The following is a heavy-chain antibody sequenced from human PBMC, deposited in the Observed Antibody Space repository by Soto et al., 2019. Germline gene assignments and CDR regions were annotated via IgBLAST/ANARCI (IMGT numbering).Heavy chain of an antibody. CDR2: ISGSSGTT. J-gene: IGHJ6*03. D-gene: IGHD3-10*01. CDR1: GFTFSNYA. V-gene: IGHV3-23*01. CDR3: VKDSYGSGSYFYYYYYMDV. Sequence: GGSLRLSCAASGFTFSNYAMSWVRQAPGKGLEWVSGISGSSGTTNYADSVKGRFTISRENSKNTLFLQMNGLRAGDTAAYYCVKDSYGSGSYFYYYYYMDVWGKGTTVTVSS.